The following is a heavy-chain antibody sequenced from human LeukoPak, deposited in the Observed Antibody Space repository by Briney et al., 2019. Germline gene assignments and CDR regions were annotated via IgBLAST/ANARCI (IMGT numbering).Heavy chain of an antibody. D-gene: IGHD2-15*01. J-gene: IGHJ4*02. CDR1: GYSFTSYW. CDR3: ARPGSYCSGGSCYYLY. CDR2: IYLGDSDT. Sequence: GESLKISCKGSGYSFTSYWIGWVRQMPGKGLEWMGIIYLGDSDTRYSPSFQGQVTISADKSISTAYLQWSSLKASDTAMYYCARPGSYCSGGSCYYLYWGQGTLVTVSS. V-gene: IGHV5-51*01.